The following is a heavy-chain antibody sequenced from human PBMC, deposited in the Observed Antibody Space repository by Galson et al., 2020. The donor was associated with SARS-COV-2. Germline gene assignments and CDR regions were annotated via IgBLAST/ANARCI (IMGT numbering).Heavy chain of an antibody. J-gene: IGHJ2*01. V-gene: IGHV4-59*01. CDR1: GGSISSYY. CDR2: IYYSGST. D-gene: IGHD6-13*01. CDR3: ARSAAGYTWYFDL. Sequence: ETSETLSLTCTVSGGSISSYYWSWIRQPPGKGLEWIGYIYYSGSTNYNPSLKSRVTISVDTSKNQFSLKLSSVTAADTAVYYCARSAAGYTWYFDLWGRGTLVTVSS.